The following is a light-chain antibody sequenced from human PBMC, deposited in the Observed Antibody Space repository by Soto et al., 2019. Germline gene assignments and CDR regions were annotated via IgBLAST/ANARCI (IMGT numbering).Light chain of an antibody. CDR1: QGISSY. J-gene: IGKJ1*01. V-gene: IGKV1-8*01. Sequence: AIRMTQSPSSFSASTGDRVTITCRASQGISSYLAWYQQKPGKAPKLLIYAASTLQSGVPSRFSGSGSGTDFTLTISCLQSEDFATYYCQQCYSYAPTFGQGTKVDIK. CDR2: AAS. CDR3: QQCYSYAPT.